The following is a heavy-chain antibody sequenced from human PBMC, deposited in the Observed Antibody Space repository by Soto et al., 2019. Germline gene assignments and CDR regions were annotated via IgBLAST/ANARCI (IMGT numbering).Heavy chain of an antibody. CDR2: ISAYNGNT. J-gene: IGHJ6*02. V-gene: IGHV1-18*01. CDR3: ARSDVDTAMFGTVYYYYGMDV. D-gene: IGHD5-18*01. Sequence: GASVKVSCKASGYTFTSYGISWVRQAPGQGLEWMGWISAYNGNTNYAQKLQGRVTMTTDTSTSTAYMELRSLRSDDTAVYYCARSDVDTAMFGTVYYYYGMDVWGQGTTVTVSS. CDR1: GYTFTSYG.